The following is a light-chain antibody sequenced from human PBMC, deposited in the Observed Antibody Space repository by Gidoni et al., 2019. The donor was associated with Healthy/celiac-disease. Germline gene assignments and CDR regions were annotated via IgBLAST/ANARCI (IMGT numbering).Light chain of an antibody. CDR2: KAS. V-gene: IGKV1-5*03. CDR1: QSISSW. Sequence: DIQMTQSPSTLSASVGDRVTITCRASQSISSWLAWYQQKPGKAPKLLIYKASSGSGTEFTLTNSSLQPDDFATYYCQQYNSYWRTFGQGTKVGIK. J-gene: IGKJ1*01. CDR3: QQYNSYWRT.